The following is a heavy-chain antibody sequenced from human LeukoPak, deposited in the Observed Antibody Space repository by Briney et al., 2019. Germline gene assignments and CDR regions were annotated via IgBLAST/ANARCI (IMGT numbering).Heavy chain of an antibody. V-gene: IGHV3-23*01. CDR2: ISGSGDNT. CDR3: AKGRSSSWSHDAFDI. Sequence: GGSLRLSCAASGFIFNTYGMSWVRQAPGKGLEWVSSISGSGDNTYYADSVKGRFTISRDNSKNTLYLQMNSLRAEDTAVYYCAKGRSSSWSHDAFDIWGQGTMVTVSS. J-gene: IGHJ3*02. CDR1: GFIFNTYG. D-gene: IGHD6-13*01.